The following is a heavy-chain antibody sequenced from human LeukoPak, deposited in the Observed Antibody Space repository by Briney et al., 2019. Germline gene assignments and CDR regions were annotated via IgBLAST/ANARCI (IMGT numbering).Heavy chain of an antibody. CDR2: ISYDGSNK. CDR3: ARGDGYYYGSGSYCDF. D-gene: IGHD3-10*01. J-gene: IGHJ4*02. V-gene: IGHV3-30*14. Sequence: PGRSLRLSCAASGFTFSSYAMHWVRQAPGKGLEWVAVISYDGSNKYYADSVKGRFTISRDKSKNTLYLEMNSLRAEDTAVYYCARGDGYYYGSGSYCDFWGQGTLVTVSS. CDR1: GFTFSSYA.